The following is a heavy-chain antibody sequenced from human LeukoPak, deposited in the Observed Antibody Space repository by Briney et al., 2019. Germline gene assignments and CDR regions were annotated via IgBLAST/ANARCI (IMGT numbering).Heavy chain of an antibody. V-gene: IGHV3-48*03. CDR1: GFSIDDYG. J-gene: IGHJ4*02. CDR3: AKSGKILGY. CDR2: ISGRGSSI. Sequence: PGGSLRLSCKASGFSIDDYGLTWFRQAPGKGLEWVAYISGRGSSIYYLDSVKGRFTISRDNAKNSLYLQMNNLRPEDTAVYYCAKSGKILGYWGQGTLVTVSS. D-gene: IGHD2-2*03.